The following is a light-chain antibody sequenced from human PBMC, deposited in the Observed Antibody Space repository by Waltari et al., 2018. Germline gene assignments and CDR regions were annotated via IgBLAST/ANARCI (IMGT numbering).Light chain of an antibody. Sequence: QSVLTQPPSMSAAPGQKVTISCSGSTSNIGNNYVSWYQQLPRTAPKLLIYDNSKRPSGISDRFSGSKSGTSATLAITGLQTGDEADYYCSSYTTGSTRYVFGSGTKVTVL. CDR2: DNS. CDR1: TSNIGNNY. J-gene: IGLJ1*01. CDR3: SSYTTGSTRYV. V-gene: IGLV1-51*01.